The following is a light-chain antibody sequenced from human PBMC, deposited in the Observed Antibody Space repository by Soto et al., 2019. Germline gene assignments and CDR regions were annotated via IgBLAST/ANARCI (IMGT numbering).Light chain of an antibody. Sequence: DIQITQSPATLSAYVGDRVSITCRASQSISSWLAWYQQKPGKAPKLLIYDASSLESGVPSRFSGSGSGTEFTLTISSLQPDDFATYYCQQYNSYSGTFGPGTKVD. J-gene: IGKJ3*01. V-gene: IGKV1-5*01. CDR1: QSISSW. CDR2: DAS. CDR3: QQYNSYSGT.